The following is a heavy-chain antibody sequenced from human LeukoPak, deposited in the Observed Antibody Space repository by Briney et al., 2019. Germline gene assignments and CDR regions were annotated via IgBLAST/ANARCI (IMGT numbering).Heavy chain of an antibody. Sequence: PGGSLRLSCAASGFTFSSYSMNWVRQAPGKGLEWVSYISSSSSTIYYADSVKGRFTISRDNAKNSLYLQMNSLRAEDTAVYYCAKGPQNSITMVRGVIITTAFDIWGQGTMVTVSS. V-gene: IGHV3-48*01. CDR3: AKGPQNSITMVRGVIITTAFDI. J-gene: IGHJ3*02. CDR1: GFTFSSYS. D-gene: IGHD3-10*01. CDR2: ISSSSSTI.